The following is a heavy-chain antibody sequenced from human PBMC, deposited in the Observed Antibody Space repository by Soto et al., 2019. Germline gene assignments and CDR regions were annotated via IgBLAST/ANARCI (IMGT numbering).Heavy chain of an antibody. Sequence: EVLLVQSGAELKKPGEPLQIYCTASGYTFASYFIVWVRQMPGKGLEWMGAIHPGGSGIRYSPSFQGQVTISADRSSSTAYLQWSSLKASDTAIYYCARRSGDYKNYFDSWGQGTLVTVSS. D-gene: IGHD4-17*01. CDR3: ARRSGDYKNYFDS. CDR2: IHPGGSGI. CDR1: GYTFASYF. V-gene: IGHV5-51*03. J-gene: IGHJ4*02.